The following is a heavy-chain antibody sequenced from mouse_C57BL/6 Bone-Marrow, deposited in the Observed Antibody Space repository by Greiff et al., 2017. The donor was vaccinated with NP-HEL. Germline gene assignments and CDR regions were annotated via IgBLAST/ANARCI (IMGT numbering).Heavy chain of an antibody. CDR3: ARYDTRGLGY. CDR1: GYTFTRYG. Sequence: QVQLKQSGAELARPGASVKLSCKASGYTFTRYGISWVKQRTGQGLEWIGEIYPRSGNTYYNEKFKGKATLTADKSSNTAYMELRSLTSEDSAVYFCARYDTRGLGYWGQGTTLTVSS. D-gene: IGHD2-12*01. CDR2: IYPRSGNT. V-gene: IGHV1-81*01. J-gene: IGHJ2*01.